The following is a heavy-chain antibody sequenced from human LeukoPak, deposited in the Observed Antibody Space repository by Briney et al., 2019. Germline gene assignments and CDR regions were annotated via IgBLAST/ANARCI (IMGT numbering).Heavy chain of an antibody. Sequence: PSEPLSLTCAVHGGSFSGYYWSWLRQPPGKGLEGIGEINHSGSTNYNPSLKSRVTVSVDTSKNQFSLKLSSVTAADTAVCYCARARAGYSSGWYRDWGQGTRVTVSS. CDR1: GGSFSGYY. D-gene: IGHD6-19*01. CDR3: ARARAGYSSGWYRD. CDR2: INHSGST. J-gene: IGHJ4*02. V-gene: IGHV4-34*01.